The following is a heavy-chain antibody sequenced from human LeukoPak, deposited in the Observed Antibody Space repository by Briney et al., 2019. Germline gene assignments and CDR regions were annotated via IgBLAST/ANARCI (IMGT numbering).Heavy chain of an antibody. J-gene: IGHJ4*02. D-gene: IGHD1-26*01. Sequence: GGSLRLSCAASGFTSSSHWMGWVRQAPGKGLEWVANINPDGSEENYVDSVKGRFTNSRDNAKDSLYLQMNSLRAEDTAVYYCARDEWELRSHTDFDYWGQGTLVTVSS. V-gene: IGHV3-7*01. CDR3: ARDEWELRSHTDFDY. CDR2: INPDGSEE. CDR1: GFTSSSHW.